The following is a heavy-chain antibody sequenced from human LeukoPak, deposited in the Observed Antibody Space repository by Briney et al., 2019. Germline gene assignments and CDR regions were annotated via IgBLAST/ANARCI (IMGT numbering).Heavy chain of an antibody. CDR3: ARGSSQIYYYDSSGYSHAFDY. J-gene: IGHJ4*02. D-gene: IGHD3-22*01. CDR1: GDSVSSNSAA. V-gene: IGHV6-1*01. Sequence: SQTLSLTCAISGDSVSSNSAAWNWIRQSPSRGLEWLGRTYYRSKWYNDYAVSVKSRITINPDTSKNQFSLQLNSVTPEDTAVYYCARGSSQIYYYDSSGYSHAFDYWGQRTLVTVSS. CDR2: TYYRSKWYN.